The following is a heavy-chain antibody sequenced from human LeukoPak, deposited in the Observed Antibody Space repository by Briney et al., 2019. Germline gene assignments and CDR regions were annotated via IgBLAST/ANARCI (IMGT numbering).Heavy chain of an antibody. CDR3: ARGDDFSGDY. V-gene: IGHV3-48*03. J-gene: IGHJ4*02. CDR1: GFTFSSYE. Sequence: PGGSLRLSCAASGFTFSSYEMNWVRQAPGKGLEWLSYISSSGSTKYYADSVKGRFTISRDNAKNSLYLQMNSLRVEDTAVYYCARGDDFSGDYWGQGTLVTVSS. D-gene: IGHD3-16*01. CDR2: ISSSGSTK.